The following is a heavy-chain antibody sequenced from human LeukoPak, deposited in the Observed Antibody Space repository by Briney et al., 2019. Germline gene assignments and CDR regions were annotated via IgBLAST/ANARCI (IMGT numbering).Heavy chain of an antibody. Sequence: PGGSLRLSCAASGFTFSSYGMNWVRQAPGKGLEWVSGITGSGSTTYYADSVKGRFTISRDNSKNTLYLQMNSLRAEDTAVYYCAKDPVYGDYDYYYYMDVWGKGTTVTVSS. CDR1: GFTFSSYG. V-gene: IGHV3-23*01. CDR3: AKDPVYGDYDYYYYMDV. CDR2: ITGSGSTT. D-gene: IGHD4-17*01. J-gene: IGHJ6*03.